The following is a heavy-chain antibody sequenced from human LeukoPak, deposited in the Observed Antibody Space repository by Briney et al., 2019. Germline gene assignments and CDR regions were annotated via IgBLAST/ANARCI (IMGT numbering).Heavy chain of an antibody. CDR1: GYTFTGYY. CDR2: INPNSGGT. V-gene: IGHV1-2*06. CDR3: AREGGIYDFWSGYSNVDY. J-gene: IGHJ4*02. D-gene: IGHD3-3*01. Sequence: GASVKVSCKASGYTFTGYYMHWVRQAPGQGLEWMGQINPNSGGTNYAQKFQGRVTMTRDTSISTAYMELSRLRSDDTAVYYCAREGGIYDFWSGYSNVDYWGQGTLVTVSS.